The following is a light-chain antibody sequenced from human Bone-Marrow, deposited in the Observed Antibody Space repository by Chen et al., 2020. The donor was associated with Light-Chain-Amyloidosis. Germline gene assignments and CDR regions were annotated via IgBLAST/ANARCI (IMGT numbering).Light chain of an antibody. V-gene: IGLV3-25*03. CDR3: QSADSSGTYEVI. CDR1: DLPTKY. J-gene: IGLJ2*01. CDR2: RDT. Sequence: SYELTPPPSVSVSPGQTARITCSGDDLPTKYAYWYQQKPGQAPVLVIHRDTERPSGISERFSGSSEGTTATLTISGVQAEDEADYHCQSADSSGTYEVIFGGGTKLTVL.